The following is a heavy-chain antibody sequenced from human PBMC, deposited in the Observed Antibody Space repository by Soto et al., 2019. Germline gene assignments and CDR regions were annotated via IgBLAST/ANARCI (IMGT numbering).Heavy chain of an antibody. V-gene: IGHV3-30*18. D-gene: IGHD1-26*01. CDR2: ISYDGSNK. CDR3: AKGDGELENYYGMDV. Sequence: GGSLRLSCAASGFTFSSYGMHWVRQAPGKGLEWVAVISYDGSNKYYADSVKGRFTISRDNSKNTLYLQMNSLRAEDTAVYYCAKGDGELENYYGMDVWGQGTTVTVSS. CDR1: GFTFSSYG. J-gene: IGHJ6*02.